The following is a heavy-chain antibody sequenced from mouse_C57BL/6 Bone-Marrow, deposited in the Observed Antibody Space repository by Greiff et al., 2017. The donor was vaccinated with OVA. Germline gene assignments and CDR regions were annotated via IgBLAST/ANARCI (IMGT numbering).Heavy chain of an antibody. D-gene: IGHD1-1*01. CDR2: IHPNSGST. CDR3: ARITTVVATSNYFDY. CDR1: GYTFTSYW. V-gene: IGHV1-64*01. J-gene: IGHJ2*01. Sequence: QVQLQQPGAELVKPGASVKLSCKASGYTFTSYWMHWVKQRPGQGLEWIGMIHPNSGSTNYNEKFKSKATLTVDKSSSTAYMQLSSLTSEDSAVYYCARITTVVATSNYFDYWGQGTTLTVSS.